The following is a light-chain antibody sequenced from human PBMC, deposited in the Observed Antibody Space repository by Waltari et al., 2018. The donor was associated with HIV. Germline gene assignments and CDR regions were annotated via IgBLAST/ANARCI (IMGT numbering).Light chain of an antibody. J-gene: IGLJ3*02. CDR3: GTWDSSLSAGV. V-gene: IGLV1-51*01. CDR1: SSNIGNND. Sequence: QSVLTQPPSVSAAPGQKVTISCSGSSSNIGNNDISWYQQLPGTAPKLRIYDNNQRPSGTPDLFSGSKSGTSATLGITGLQTGDEADYYCGTWDSSLSAGVFGGGTKLTVL. CDR2: DNN.